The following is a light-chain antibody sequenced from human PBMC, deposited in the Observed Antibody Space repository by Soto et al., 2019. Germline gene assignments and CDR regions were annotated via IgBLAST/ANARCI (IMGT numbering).Light chain of an antibody. CDR3: QQYNNLPYT. CDR1: QDIGHF. J-gene: IGKJ2*01. CDR2: DAS. Sequence: DIQMTQSPSSLSASVGDRVTITCQASQDIGHFLNWYQQKSGKAPKRLIYDASNLDTGVPSRFTGAVSGTDFLLTISRLQPEDVATYYCQQYNNLPYTFGQGTKLAIK. V-gene: IGKV1-33*01.